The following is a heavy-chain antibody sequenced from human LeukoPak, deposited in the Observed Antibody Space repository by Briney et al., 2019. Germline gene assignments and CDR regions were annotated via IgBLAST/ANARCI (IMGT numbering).Heavy chain of an antibody. J-gene: IGHJ4*02. V-gene: IGHV3-23*01. D-gene: IGHD2-2*01. Sequence: GGSLRLSCAASGFTFSSYAMSWVRQAPGKGLEWVSAISGSGGSTYYADSVKGRFTISRDNSKNTFYLQMNSLRADDTAIYYCARANYCIDTTCYAYYFDYWGQGTLVTVSS. CDR1: GFTFSSYA. CDR2: ISGSGGST. CDR3: ARANYCIDTTCYAYYFDY.